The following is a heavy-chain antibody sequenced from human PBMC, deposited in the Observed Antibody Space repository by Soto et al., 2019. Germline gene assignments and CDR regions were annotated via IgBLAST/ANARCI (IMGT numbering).Heavy chain of an antibody. CDR1: GFSFLTYG. CDR3: AKAATFSDYYYYGMDV. Sequence: GGSLRLSCAASGFSFLTYGMHWVRQAPGKGLEWVAAISNDGGKKYFADSVKGRFTISRDNSKNTLLLQMNSLRAEDTAVYYCAKAATFSDYYYYGMDVWGQGTTVTVSS. CDR2: ISNDGGKK. V-gene: IGHV3-30*18. J-gene: IGHJ6*01. D-gene: IGHD3-16*01.